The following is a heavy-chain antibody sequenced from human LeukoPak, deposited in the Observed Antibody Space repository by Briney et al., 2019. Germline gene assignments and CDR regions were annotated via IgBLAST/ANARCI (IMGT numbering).Heavy chain of an antibody. CDR1: GFTVSSNF. D-gene: IGHD6-19*01. J-gene: IGHJ4*02. Sequence: GGSLRLSCAASGFTVSSNFMGWVRQAPGKGLECVSVIYSRGGTYYADSVQGRFTISRDASKNTLYLQMNSLRAEDTAVYYCAKLRLPSGWYFPFDYWGQGTLVTVSS. CDR2: IYSRGGT. V-gene: IGHV3-53*01. CDR3: AKLRLPSGWYFPFDY.